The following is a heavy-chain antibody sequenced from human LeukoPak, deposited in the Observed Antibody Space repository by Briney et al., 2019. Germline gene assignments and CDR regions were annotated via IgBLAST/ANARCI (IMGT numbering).Heavy chain of an antibody. CDR1: GYTFTSYA. CDR2: INTNTGNP. V-gene: IGHV7-4-1*02. J-gene: IGHJ4*02. D-gene: IGHD6-19*01. Sequence: ASVKVSCKASGYTFTSYAMNWVRQAPGQGLEWMGWINTNTGNPTYAQGFTGRFVFSLDTSVSTAYLQISSLKAEDTAVYYCARGLYSSGWLGNYYFDYWGQGTLVTVSS. CDR3: ARGLYSSGWLGNYYFDY.